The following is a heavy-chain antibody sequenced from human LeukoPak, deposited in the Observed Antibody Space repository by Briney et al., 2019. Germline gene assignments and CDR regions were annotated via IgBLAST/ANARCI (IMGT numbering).Heavy chain of an antibody. CDR3: ARDVGIVVVTGGDNY. D-gene: IGHD2-21*01. CDR2: IYYSGST. V-gene: IGHV4-59*01. J-gene: IGHJ4*02. CDR1: GGSISSYY. Sequence: PSETLSLTRTVSGGSISSYYWSWIRQPPGKGLEWIGYIYYSGSTNYNPSLKSRVTISVDTSKNQFSLKLSSVTAADTAVYYCARDVGIVVVTGGDNYWGQGTLVTVSS.